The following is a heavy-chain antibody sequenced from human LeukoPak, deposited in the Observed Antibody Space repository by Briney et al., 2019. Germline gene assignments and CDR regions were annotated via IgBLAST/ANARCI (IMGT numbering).Heavy chain of an antibody. CDR3: ARHSTTVSRFDY. CDR2: IYTSGST. CDR1: GGSISSYY. Sequence: SETPSLTCTVSGGSISSYYWSWIRQPAGKGLEWIGRIYTSGSTNYNPSLKSRVTMSVDTSKNQFSLRLSSVTAADTAVYYCARHSTTVSRFDYWGQGTLVTVSS. V-gene: IGHV4-4*07. D-gene: IGHD1-1*01. J-gene: IGHJ4*02.